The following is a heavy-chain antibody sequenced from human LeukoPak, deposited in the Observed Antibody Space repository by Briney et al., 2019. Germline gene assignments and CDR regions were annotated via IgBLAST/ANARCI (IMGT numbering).Heavy chain of an antibody. CDR2: IRSKANSYAT. CDR3: TRHAAAAPFDY. V-gene: IGHV3-73*01. Sequence: PRGSLRLSCAASGFTFSGSAMHWVPQGPGKGLERVGRIRSKANSYATAYAASVKGRFTISRDDSKNTAYLQMNSLKTEDTAVYYCTRHAAAAPFDYWGQGTLVTVSS. D-gene: IGHD6-13*01. J-gene: IGHJ4*02. CDR1: GFTFSGSA.